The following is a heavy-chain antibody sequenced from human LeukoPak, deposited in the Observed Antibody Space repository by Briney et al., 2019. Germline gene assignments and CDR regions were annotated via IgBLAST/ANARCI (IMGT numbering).Heavy chain of an antibody. CDR2: INHSGST. CDR3: ARGYCTNGVCYFDY. Sequence: PSETLSLTCAVYGGSFSGYYWSWIRQPPGKGLEWIGEINHSGSTNYNPSLKSRVTISVDTSKNQFSLKLSSVTAADTAVYYCARGYCTNGVCYFDYWGQGTLVTVSS. D-gene: IGHD2-8*01. V-gene: IGHV4-34*01. J-gene: IGHJ4*02. CDR1: GGSFSGYY.